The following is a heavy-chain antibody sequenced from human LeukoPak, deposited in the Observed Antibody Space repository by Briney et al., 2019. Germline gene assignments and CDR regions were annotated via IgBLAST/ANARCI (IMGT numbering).Heavy chain of an antibody. J-gene: IGHJ4*02. CDR1: GDSIFNSNSY. V-gene: IGHV4-61*09. Sequence: SETLSLTCSVSGDSIFNSNSYWSWMRQPAGKGLEWIGHIFSRGNTNYNPSLKSRVTISVDTSKNQFSLKLTSVTAADTAVYYCARVVSRGSCDYWGQGTLVTVPS. CDR2: IFSRGNT. D-gene: IGHD1-26*01. CDR3: ARVVSRGSCDY.